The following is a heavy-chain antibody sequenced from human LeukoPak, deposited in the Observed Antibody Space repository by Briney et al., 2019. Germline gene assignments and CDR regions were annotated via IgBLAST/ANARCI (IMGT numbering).Heavy chain of an antibody. Sequence: GGSLRLSCAASGFTFSNYSMNWVRQAPGKGLEWVSSISSSSSYIYYADSVKGRFTISRDNAKNSLYLQMNSLRAEDTAVYYCASPRYDFWSGPTPIFDYWGQGTLVTVSS. CDR3: ASPRYDFWSGPTPIFDY. D-gene: IGHD3-3*01. CDR2: ISSSSSYI. V-gene: IGHV3-21*01. J-gene: IGHJ4*02. CDR1: GFTFSNYS.